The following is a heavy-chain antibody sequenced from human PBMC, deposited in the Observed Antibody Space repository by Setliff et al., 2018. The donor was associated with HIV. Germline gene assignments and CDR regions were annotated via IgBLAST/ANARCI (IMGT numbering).Heavy chain of an antibody. CDR2: IKQDGSEK. D-gene: IGHD3-22*01. CDR3: AKDRYYDSSGSPFDY. J-gene: IGHJ4*02. Sequence: GGSLRLSCAASGFPFNIYCMSWVRQAPGKGLEWVANIKQDGSEKYYVDSVKGRFTISRDNAKNSVYLEMNSRRGEDTAVYYCAKDRYYDSSGSPFDYWGQGTLVTVSS. V-gene: IGHV3-7*01. CDR1: GFPFNIYC.